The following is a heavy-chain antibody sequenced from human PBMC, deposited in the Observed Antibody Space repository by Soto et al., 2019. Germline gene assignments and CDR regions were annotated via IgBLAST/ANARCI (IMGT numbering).Heavy chain of an antibody. CDR3: ARCWFGELLYGERYFDY. CDR2: IYYSGST. CDR1: GGSISSGGYY. J-gene: IGHJ4*02. Sequence: SETLSLTCTVSGGSISSGGYYWSWIRQHPGKGLEWIGYIYYSGSTYYNPSLKSRVTISVDTSKNQFSLKLSSVTAADTAVYYCARCWFGELLYGERYFDYWGQGTLVTVSS. D-gene: IGHD3-10*01. V-gene: IGHV4-31*03.